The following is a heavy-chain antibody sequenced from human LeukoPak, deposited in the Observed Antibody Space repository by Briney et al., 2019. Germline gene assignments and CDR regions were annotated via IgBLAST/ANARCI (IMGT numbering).Heavy chain of an antibody. J-gene: IGHJ5*02. D-gene: IGHD6-13*01. CDR3: ARLGHSSSWYYWFDP. CDR1: GGTFSSYA. Sequence: SVKVSCKASGGTFSSYAISWVRQAPGQGLEWMGGVIPIFGTANYAQKFQGRVTITTDESTSTAYMELSSLRSEDTAMYYCARLGHSSSWYYWFDPWGQGTLVTVSS. V-gene: IGHV1-69*05. CDR2: VIPIFGTA.